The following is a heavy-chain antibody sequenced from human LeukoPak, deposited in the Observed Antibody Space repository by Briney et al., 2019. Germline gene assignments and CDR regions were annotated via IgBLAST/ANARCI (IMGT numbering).Heavy chain of an antibody. D-gene: IGHD4-17*01. Sequence: SVKVSCKASGGTFSSYAISWVRQAPGQGLEWMGRIIPIFGIANYAQKFQGRVTITADKSTSTAYMELSSLRSEDTAVYYCARVVTVTTANWFDPWGQGTLVAVSS. CDR3: ARVVTVTTANWFDP. CDR2: IIPIFGIA. V-gene: IGHV1-69*04. J-gene: IGHJ5*02. CDR1: GGTFSSYA.